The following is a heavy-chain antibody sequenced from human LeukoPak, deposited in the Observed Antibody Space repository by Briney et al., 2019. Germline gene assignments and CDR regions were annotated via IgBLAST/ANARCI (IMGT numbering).Heavy chain of an antibody. D-gene: IGHD1-7*01. CDR2: IYYSGST. CDR3: ARGHVGTTIYY. V-gene: IGHV4-59*01. Sequence: SETLSLTCTVSGGSISSYYWSWIRQPPGKGLEWIGYIYYSGSTNYNPSLKSRVTISVDTSKNQFSLKLSSVTAADTAVYYCARGHVGTTIYYWGQGTLVTVSS. CDR1: GGSISSYY. J-gene: IGHJ4*02.